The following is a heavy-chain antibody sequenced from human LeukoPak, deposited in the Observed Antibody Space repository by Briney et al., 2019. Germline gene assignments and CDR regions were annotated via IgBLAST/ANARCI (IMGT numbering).Heavy chain of an antibody. D-gene: IGHD6-19*01. V-gene: IGHV3-23*01. J-gene: IGHJ4*02. Sequence: PGGSLRLSCAASGFTFSSNAMAWVRQAPGKGPEWVSAIRGSDGATYYADSVKGRFTISRDNSKSTLSLQMNSLRAEDTAVYYCATGQWLFDYWGQGTLVTVSS. CDR1: GFTFSSNA. CDR2: IRGSDGAT. CDR3: ATGQWLFDY.